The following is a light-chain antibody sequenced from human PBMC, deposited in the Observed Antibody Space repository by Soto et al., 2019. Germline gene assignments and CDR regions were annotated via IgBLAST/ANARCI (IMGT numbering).Light chain of an antibody. CDR3: QQRNSYPRT. J-gene: IGKJ2*01. Sequence: AIRMTQSPSSVSASTGDRVTITCRASQGISSYLAWFQQKPGKAPNLLISAASTLQSGVPSRFSGSGSETEFTLTITSLQPEDSATYYCQQRNSYPRTFGQGTKVDIK. CDR2: AAS. CDR1: QGISSY. V-gene: IGKV1-8*01.